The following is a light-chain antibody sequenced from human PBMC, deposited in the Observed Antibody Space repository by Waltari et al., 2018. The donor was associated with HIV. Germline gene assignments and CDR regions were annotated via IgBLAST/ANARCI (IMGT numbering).Light chain of an antibody. CDR2: GRN. V-gene: IGLV3-19*01. CDR1: SLRSYY. J-gene: IGLJ2*01. Sequence: SSELTQDPSVSVALGQTVRITCQGDSLRSYYASWYKQKSGQAPVVVVFGRNYRPSGIPARFSGSSSGNTATWTITWAQADDEADYYCHSRDSSGSHVVFGGGTKVTVL. CDR3: HSRDSSGSHVV.